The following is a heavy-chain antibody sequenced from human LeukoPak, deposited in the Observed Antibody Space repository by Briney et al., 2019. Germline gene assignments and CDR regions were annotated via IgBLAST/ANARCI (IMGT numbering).Heavy chain of an antibody. J-gene: IGHJ4*02. D-gene: IGHD6-19*01. Sequence: GASVKVSCKASGGTFSSYAISWVRQAPGQGLEWMGRIIPIFGTANYAQKFQGRVTITTDESTSTAYMELSSLRSEDTAVYYCAGDPFPGQWLVLGYFDYWGQGTLVTVSS. V-gene: IGHV1-69*05. CDR1: GGTFSSYA. CDR3: AGDPFPGQWLVLGYFDY. CDR2: IIPIFGTA.